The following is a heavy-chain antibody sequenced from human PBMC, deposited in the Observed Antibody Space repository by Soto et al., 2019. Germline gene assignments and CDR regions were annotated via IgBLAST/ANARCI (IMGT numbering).Heavy chain of an antibody. CDR3: ARGRWLQLIYFDY. CDR2: IYYSGST. J-gene: IGHJ4*02. D-gene: IGHD5-12*01. Sequence: SETLSLTCTVSGGSISSYHWSWIRQPPGKGLEWIGCIYYSGSTNYNPSLKSRVTISVDTSKNQFSLNLRSVTAADTAVYYCARGRWLQLIYFDYWGQGTLVTVSS. V-gene: IGHV4-59*01. CDR1: GGSISSYH.